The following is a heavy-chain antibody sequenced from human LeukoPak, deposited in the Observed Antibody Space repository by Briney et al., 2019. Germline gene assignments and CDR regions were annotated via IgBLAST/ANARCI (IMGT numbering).Heavy chain of an antibody. D-gene: IGHD1-26*01. CDR2: INTNSGSI. CDR1: GFTFSNYA. J-gene: IGHJ4*02. CDR3: AKQSPYGGRFGVDDD. V-gene: IGHV3-23*01. Sequence: PGGSLRLSCAASGFTFSNYAMSWVRQAPGKGPEWVSAINTNSGSIYYTDSVKGRFTTSRDTSKNTLYLQMNDLRPEDTAVYSCAKQSPYGGRFGVDDDWGRGTLVTVSS.